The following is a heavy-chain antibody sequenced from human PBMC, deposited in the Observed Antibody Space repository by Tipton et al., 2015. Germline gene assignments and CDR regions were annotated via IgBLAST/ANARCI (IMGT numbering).Heavy chain of an antibody. V-gene: IGHV4-39*07. Sequence: TLSLTCTVSGGSVSSGSYYWSWIRQPPGKGLEWIGSIYHSGSTYYNSSLKSRVTISVDTSKNQFSLKLSSVTAADTAVYYCARDAGRYYDSSGLSWYFDLWGRGTLVTVSS. CDR1: GGSVSSGSYY. D-gene: IGHD3-22*01. J-gene: IGHJ2*01. CDR3: ARDAGRYYDSSGLSWYFDL. CDR2: IYHSGST.